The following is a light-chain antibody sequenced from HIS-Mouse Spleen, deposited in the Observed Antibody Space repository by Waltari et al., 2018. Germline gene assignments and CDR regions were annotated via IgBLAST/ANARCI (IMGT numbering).Light chain of an antibody. Sequence: EIVLTQSPGTLSLSPGERATLSCRASQSVSSSYLACDQQKPGQDPRLLIYGASSRATGIPDRFSGSGSGTDFTLTISRLEPEDFAVYYCQQYGSSPWTFGQGTKVEIK. CDR1: QSVSSSY. J-gene: IGKJ1*01. V-gene: IGKV3-20*01. CDR2: GAS. CDR3: QQYGSSPWT.